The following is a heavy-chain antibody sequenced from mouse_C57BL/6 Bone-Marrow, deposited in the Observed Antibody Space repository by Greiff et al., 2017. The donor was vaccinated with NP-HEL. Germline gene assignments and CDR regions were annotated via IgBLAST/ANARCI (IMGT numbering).Heavy chain of an antibody. Sequence: EVKLMESGPGLVKPSQSLSLTCSVTGYSITSGYYWNWIRQPPGNKLEWMGNISYDGSNNYNPSLKNRISITRDTSKNQFFLKLKSVTTEDTATYYCARDGNYGSSYAMDYWGQGTSVTVSS. D-gene: IGHD1-1*01. CDR3: ARDGNYGSSYAMDY. CDR1: GYSITSGYY. CDR2: ISYDGSN. V-gene: IGHV3-6*01. J-gene: IGHJ4*01.